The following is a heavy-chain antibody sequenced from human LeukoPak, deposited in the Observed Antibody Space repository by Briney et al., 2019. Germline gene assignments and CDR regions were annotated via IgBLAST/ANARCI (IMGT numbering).Heavy chain of an antibody. CDR3: ARGRTDAVTYYDFWSARNWFDP. J-gene: IGHJ5*02. Sequence: SETLSLTCALYAGSFSGYYWSWIRQPPGKGLEWIGEINHSGSTSYNPSLKSRVTISVDTSKNQFSLKLSSVTAADTAVYYCARGRTDAVTYYDFWSARNWFDPWGQGTLVTVSS. CDR1: AGSFSGYY. V-gene: IGHV4-34*01. CDR2: INHSGST. D-gene: IGHD3-3*01.